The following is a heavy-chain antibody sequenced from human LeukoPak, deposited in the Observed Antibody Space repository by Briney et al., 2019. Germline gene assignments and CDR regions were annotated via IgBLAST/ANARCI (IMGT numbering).Heavy chain of an antibody. V-gene: IGHV4-39*01. Sequence: PSETLSLTCTVSGGSISSSSYYWGWIRQPPGKRLEWIGSIYYSGSTYYNPSLKSRVTISVDTSKNQFSLKLSSVTAADTAVYYCARRGASKYYYDSSGYYYDWGQGTLLTVSS. CDR2: IYYSGST. CDR1: GGSISSSSYY. CDR3: ARRGASKYYYDSSGYYYD. J-gene: IGHJ4*02. D-gene: IGHD3-22*01.